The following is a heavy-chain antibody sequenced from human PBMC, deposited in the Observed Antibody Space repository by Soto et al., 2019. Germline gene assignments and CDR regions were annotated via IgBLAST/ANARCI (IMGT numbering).Heavy chain of an antibody. CDR2: INPNSGGT. V-gene: IGHV1-2*02. Sequence: MKVSCKSSGYTLTGYYMYWVRQDTGQGLEWMGWINPNSGGTNYAQKFQGRVTMTRDTSISTAYMELSRLRSDDTAVYYCARDLQGYCSGGSCYFNWFDPWGQGTLVNVSS. D-gene: IGHD2-15*01. CDR1: GYTLTGYY. CDR3: ARDLQGYCSGGSCYFNWFDP. J-gene: IGHJ5*02.